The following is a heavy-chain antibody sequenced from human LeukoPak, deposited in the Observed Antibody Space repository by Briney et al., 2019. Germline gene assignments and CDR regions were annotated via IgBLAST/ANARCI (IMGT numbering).Heavy chain of an antibody. J-gene: IGHJ6*03. CDR1: GFTFSSYG. D-gene: IGHD3-10*01. Sequence: PGGSLRLSCAASGFTFSSYGMHWVRQAPGKGLEWVAFIRYDGSNKYYADSVKGRFTISRDNSKNTLYLQMNSLRAEDTAVYYCAKDFSITMVRGVQNYYYYYMDVWGKGTTVTISS. CDR2: IRYDGSNK. V-gene: IGHV3-30*02. CDR3: AKDFSITMVRGVQNYYYYYMDV.